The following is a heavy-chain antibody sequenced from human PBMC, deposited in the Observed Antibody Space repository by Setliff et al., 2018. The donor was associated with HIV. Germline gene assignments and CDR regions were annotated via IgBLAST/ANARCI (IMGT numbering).Heavy chain of an antibody. Sequence: ASVKVSCKASGGTLTSYVISWVRQAPGQRLEWMGWINAGNGNTKYSQKFQGRVTITRDTSASTAYMELSSLRPEDTAVYYCASPTAIPHWGQGTLVTVSS. D-gene: IGHD2-21*02. J-gene: IGHJ4*02. CDR3: ASPTAIPH. CDR1: GGTLTSYV. CDR2: INAGNGNT. V-gene: IGHV1-3*01.